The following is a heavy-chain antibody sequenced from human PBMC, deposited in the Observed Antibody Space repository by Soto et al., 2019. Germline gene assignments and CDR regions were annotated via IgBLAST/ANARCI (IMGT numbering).Heavy chain of an antibody. CDR2: IYPGDSDT. V-gene: IGHV5-51*01. CDR1: GYSFTSYW. D-gene: IGHD2-15*01. Sequence: PGESLKISCKGSGYSFTSYWIGWVRQMPGKGLEWMGIIYPGDSDTRYSPSFQGQVTISADKSISTAYLQWSSLKASDTAMYYCARPGYCSGGRCHDYYYYGMGVWGQGAGVSVAS. CDR3: ARPGYCSGGRCHDYYYYGMGV. J-gene: IGHJ6*02.